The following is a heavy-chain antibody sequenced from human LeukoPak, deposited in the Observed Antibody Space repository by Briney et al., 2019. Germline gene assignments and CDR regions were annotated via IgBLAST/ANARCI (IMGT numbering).Heavy chain of an antibody. Sequence: GRSLRLSCAASGFTFNSYWMHWVRQAPGKGLVWVSRINSDGSSASYADSVKGRFTISRDNAKNTLYLQMNSLRAEDTAVYYCARVSPNTVTTLQYFDYWGQGTLVTVSS. J-gene: IGHJ4*02. D-gene: IGHD4-17*01. CDR2: INSDGSSA. CDR3: ARVSPNTVTTLQYFDY. CDR1: GFTFNSYW. V-gene: IGHV3-74*01.